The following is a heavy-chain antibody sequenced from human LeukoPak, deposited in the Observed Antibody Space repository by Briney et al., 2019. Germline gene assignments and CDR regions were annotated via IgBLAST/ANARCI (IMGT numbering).Heavy chain of an antibody. CDR1: GFTVSSNS. V-gene: IGHV3-53*05. Sequence: GGSLRLSCTVSGFTVSSNSMSWVRQAPGKGLEWVSFIYSAGSTHYSDSVKGRFTISIDNSKNTLYLQMNSLRADDTAVYHCAKIGGSGWYADYWGQGTLVTVSS. CDR3: AKIGGSGWYADY. J-gene: IGHJ4*02. CDR2: IYSAGST. D-gene: IGHD6-19*01.